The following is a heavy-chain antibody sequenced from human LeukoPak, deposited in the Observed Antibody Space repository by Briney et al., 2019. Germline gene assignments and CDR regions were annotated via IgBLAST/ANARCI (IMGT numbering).Heavy chain of an antibody. D-gene: IGHD3-22*01. Sequence: SGGSLRLSCAASGFTFSSYSMNWVRQAPGKGLEWVSYISSSSSIIYYADSVKGRFTISRDNAKNSLYLQMNSLRAEDTAVYYCARDSSGYFHWFDPWGQGTLVTVSS. J-gene: IGHJ5*02. CDR3: ARDSSGYFHWFDP. CDR2: ISSSSSII. CDR1: GFTFSSYS. V-gene: IGHV3-48*04.